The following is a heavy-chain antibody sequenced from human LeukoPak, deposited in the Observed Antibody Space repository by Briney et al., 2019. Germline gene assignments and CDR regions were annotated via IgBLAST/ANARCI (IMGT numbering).Heavy chain of an antibody. CDR2: ISGSGGST. CDR3: AKSKGASGWPGFDY. V-gene: IGHV3-23*01. Sequence: PGGSLRLSCAASGFTFRSYAMSRVRQAPGKGLEWVSGISGSGGSTYYADSVQGRFSISRDNSKNTLYLQMNSLRDEDTAVYYCAKSKGASGWPGFDYWGQGTLVTVSS. D-gene: IGHD6-19*01. CDR1: GFTFRSYA. J-gene: IGHJ4*02.